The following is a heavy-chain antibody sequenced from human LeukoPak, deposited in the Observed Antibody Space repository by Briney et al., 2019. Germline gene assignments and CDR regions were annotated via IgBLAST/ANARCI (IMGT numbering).Heavy chain of an antibody. J-gene: IGHJ6*02. V-gene: IGHV4-30-4*01. CDR1: GGSISSGDYY. CDR3: ARSRITMVRGVIYYYYGMDV. Sequence: SQTLSLTCTVSGGSISSGDYYWSWIRQPPGKCLEWMVYIYYSGSTYYNPSLKTRFTISVDTSKNQFSLKLSSVTAADTAVYYCARSRITMVRGVIYYYYGMDVWGQGTTVTVSS. D-gene: IGHD3-10*01. CDR2: IYYSGST.